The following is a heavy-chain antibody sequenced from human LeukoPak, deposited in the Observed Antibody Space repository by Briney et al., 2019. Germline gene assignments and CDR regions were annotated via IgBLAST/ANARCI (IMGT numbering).Heavy chain of an antibody. CDR3: AKDEVFSSAWYFDY. J-gene: IGHJ4*02. D-gene: IGHD6-19*01. V-gene: IGHV3-74*01. CDR1: GFTFSSYW. CDR2: INSDGSST. Sequence: GGSLRLSCAASGFTFSSYWMHWVRQAPGKGLVWVSRINSDGSSTSYADSVKGRFTISRDNAKNTLYLQMNSLRAEDTAVYYCAKDEVFSSAWYFDYWGQGTLVTVSS.